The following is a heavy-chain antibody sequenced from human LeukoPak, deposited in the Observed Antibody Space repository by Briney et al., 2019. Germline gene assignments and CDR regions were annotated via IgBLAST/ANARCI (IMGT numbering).Heavy chain of an antibody. J-gene: IGHJ6*03. Sequence: GGSLRLSCAASGFTFSGYGIHWARQAPGKGLEWVTFIRYDGNTKYYADSVKGRFSISRDNSRNTVYLQMNRLSAEDTAVYYCAKEGDYYDRSGYYSDNYYYYMEVWGTGTTVTVSS. CDR1: GFTFSGYG. D-gene: IGHD3-22*01. V-gene: IGHV3-30*02. CDR3: AKEGDYYDRSGYYSDNYYYYMEV. CDR2: IRYDGNTK.